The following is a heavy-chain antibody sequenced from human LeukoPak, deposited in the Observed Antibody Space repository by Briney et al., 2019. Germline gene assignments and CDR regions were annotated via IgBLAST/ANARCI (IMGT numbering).Heavy chain of an antibody. V-gene: IGHV1-2*02. D-gene: IGHD1-26*01. CDR1: GYTFTRYY. J-gene: IGHJ3*01. CDR2: INPTSGGT. CDR3: ARGSSLSGSKLASDF. Sequence: GASVKVSCKASGYTFTRYYMHWLRQAPGQGLEWMGWINPTSGGTNDAQNFQGRVTMTRDTSISTAYMELSRLGSDDTAVYYCARGSSLSGSKLASDFWGQGTMVTVSS.